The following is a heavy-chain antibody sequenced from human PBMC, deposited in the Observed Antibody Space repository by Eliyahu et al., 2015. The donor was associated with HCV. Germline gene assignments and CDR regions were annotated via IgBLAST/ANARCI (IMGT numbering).Heavy chain of an antibody. J-gene: IGHJ5*02. CDR2: VDPEDGET. Sequence: EVQLVQSGAEVKKPGATVKISCKVSGYTFTDYYMHWVQQAPGKGLEWMGLVDPEDGETIYAEKFQGRVTITADTSTDTAYMELSSLRSEDTAVYYCATGNSEGSSSGANGGWFDPWGQGTLVTVSS. CDR1: GYTFTDYY. CDR3: ATGNSEGSSSGANGGWFDP. D-gene: IGHD6-13*01. V-gene: IGHV1-69-2*01.